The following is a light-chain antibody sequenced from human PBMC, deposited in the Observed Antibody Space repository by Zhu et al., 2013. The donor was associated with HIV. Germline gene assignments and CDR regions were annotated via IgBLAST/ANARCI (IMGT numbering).Light chain of an antibody. Sequence: DIQMTQSPSSLSASVGDRVTITCRASQGIGNYLAWYQQKPGKAPTLLLYATSTLQPGVPSRFRGSGSGTGFTLTISNFQPDDVAVYFCQQYNSAPLTFGGGTNVEI. CDR3: QQYNSAPLT. CDR1: QGIGNY. J-gene: IGKJ4*01. V-gene: IGKV1-27*01. CDR2: ATS.